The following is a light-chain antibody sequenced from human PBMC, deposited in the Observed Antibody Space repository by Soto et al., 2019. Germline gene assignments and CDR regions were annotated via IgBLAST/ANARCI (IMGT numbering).Light chain of an antibody. CDR2: GAS. V-gene: IGKV3-11*01. J-gene: IGKJ5*01. Sequence: EIVLTQSPDTLSLSPGERAALSCRASQSVNATYFAWYQQKPGQAPRLLIYGASTRATGIPARFSDSGSGTDFTLTISSLEPEDFAVYYCQQRSNWPITFGQGTRLEIK. CDR3: QQRSNWPIT. CDR1: QSVNATY.